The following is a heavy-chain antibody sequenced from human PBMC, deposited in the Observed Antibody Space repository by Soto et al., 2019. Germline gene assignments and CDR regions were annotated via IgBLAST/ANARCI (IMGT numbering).Heavy chain of an antibody. CDR3: ARVEDYGDYFDY. Sequence: QRPGPGLLKPPEPLSPTSPAPGPPARSGGYFWGWVGRPPGGGLEWIGYIYDTGTTNYNPSLKSRVTMSVDTSKNQFSLKLNSLTAADTAVYYCARVEDYGDYFDYWGQGTLVTVSS. D-gene: IGHD4-17*01. CDR1: GPPARSGGYF. CDR2: IYDTGTT. V-gene: IGHV4-61*08. J-gene: IGHJ4*02.